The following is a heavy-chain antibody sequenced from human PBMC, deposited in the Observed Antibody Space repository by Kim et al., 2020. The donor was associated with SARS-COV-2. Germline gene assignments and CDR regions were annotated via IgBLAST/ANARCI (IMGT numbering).Heavy chain of an antibody. J-gene: IGHJ4*02. Sequence: LKSRVPISVDTSKNQFSLKLSSVTAADTAVYYCARGRDCSGGSCTEPFDYWGQGTLVTVSS. D-gene: IGHD2-15*01. V-gene: IGHV4-39*01. CDR3: ARGRDCSGGSCTEPFDY.